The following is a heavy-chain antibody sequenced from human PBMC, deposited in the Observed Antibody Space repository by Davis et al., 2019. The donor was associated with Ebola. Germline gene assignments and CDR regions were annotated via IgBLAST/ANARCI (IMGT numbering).Heavy chain of an antibody. CDR3: ARDDGGWGPLPDY. V-gene: IGHV1-3*01. D-gene: IGHD1-26*01. Sequence: ASVKVSCKASGYIFTSYAMHWVRQTPGQGLEWMGWINAGTGNTKYSQKFQDRVTFTWDTSASTAYMELSSLTYEDTAVYYCARDDGGWGPLPDYWGQGTLVTVSS. CDR2: INAGTGNT. CDR1: GYIFTSYA. J-gene: IGHJ4*02.